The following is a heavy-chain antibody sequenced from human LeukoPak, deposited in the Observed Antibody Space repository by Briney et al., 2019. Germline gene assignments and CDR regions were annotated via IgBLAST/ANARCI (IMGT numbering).Heavy chain of an antibody. CDR3: ARGIVVSPAAPYSWFDP. CDR1: GFTFSSYG. J-gene: IGHJ5*02. V-gene: IGHV3-23*01. D-gene: IGHD2-2*01. Sequence: GGSLRLSCAASGFTFSSYGMSWVRQAPGKGLEWVSAIGGRDGSTYYADSVKGRFTISRDNSKNTLYVQMNSLRAEDTAVYYCARGIVVSPAAPYSWFDPRGQGTLVIVSS. CDR2: IGGRDGST.